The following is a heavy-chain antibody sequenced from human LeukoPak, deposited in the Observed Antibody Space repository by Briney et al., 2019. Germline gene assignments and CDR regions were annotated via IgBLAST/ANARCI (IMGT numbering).Heavy chain of an antibody. Sequence: GRSLRLSCAASGFTFDDYAMHWVRHAPGKGLEWVSGISWNSGSIGYADSVKGRFTISRDNAKNSLYLQMNSLRAEDTALYYCAKVDSSGYYGYYFDYWGQGTLVTVSS. J-gene: IGHJ4*02. CDR1: GFTFDDYA. CDR3: AKVDSSGYYGYYFDY. D-gene: IGHD3-22*01. CDR2: ISWNSGSI. V-gene: IGHV3-9*01.